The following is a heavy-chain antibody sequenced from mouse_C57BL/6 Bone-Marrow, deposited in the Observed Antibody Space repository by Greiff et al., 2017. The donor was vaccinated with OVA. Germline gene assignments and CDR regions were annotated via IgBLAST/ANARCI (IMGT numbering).Heavy chain of an antibody. D-gene: IGHD1-1*01. V-gene: IGHV1-26*01. CDR1: GYTFTDYY. Sequence: VQLQQSGPELVKPGASVKISCKASGYTFTDYYMNWVKQSHGKSLEWIGDINPNNGGTSYNQKFKGKATLTVDKSSSTAYMELRSLTSEDSAVYYCHYYGSSYFDYWGQGTTRTVSA. J-gene: IGHJ2*01. CDR2: INPNNGGT. CDR3: HYYGSSYFDY.